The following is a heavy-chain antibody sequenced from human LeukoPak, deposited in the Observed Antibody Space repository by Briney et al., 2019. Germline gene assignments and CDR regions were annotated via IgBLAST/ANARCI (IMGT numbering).Heavy chain of an antibody. CDR1: GDSVSSNSAA. D-gene: IGHD2-2*01. CDR2: TYYKSKWYN. J-gene: IGHJ4*02. CDR3: ARGGCSSTSCRRYFDY. Sequence: SQTLSLTCAISGDSVSSNSAAWNWIRQSPSRGLEWLGRTYYKSKWYNDYAVSVKSRMTINPDTSKNHFSLQLNSVTPEDTAVYYCARGGCSSTSCRRYFDYWGQRTLVTVSS. V-gene: IGHV6-1*01.